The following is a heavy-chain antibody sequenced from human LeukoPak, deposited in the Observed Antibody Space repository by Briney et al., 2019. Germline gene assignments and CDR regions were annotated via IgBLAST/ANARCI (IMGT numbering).Heavy chain of an antibody. Sequence: PGGSLRLSCAASGFTFSSYAMSWVRQAPGKGLEWVSIIYTGGSTYYADSVKGRFSISRHNSKNTLYLQMNSLRAEDTAVYYCARAPNWGFGLDVWGQGTTVTVSS. D-gene: IGHD7-27*01. CDR3: ARAPNWGFGLDV. CDR2: IYTGGST. J-gene: IGHJ6*02. V-gene: IGHV3-53*04. CDR1: GFTFSSYA.